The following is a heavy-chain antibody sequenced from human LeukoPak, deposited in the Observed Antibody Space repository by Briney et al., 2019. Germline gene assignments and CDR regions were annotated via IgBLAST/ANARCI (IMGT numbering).Heavy chain of an antibody. Sequence: SETLSLTCIVSGGSLSSSTYYWGWIRQPPGKGLEWIGSIYYSGSAYYNPSLKSRVTISIDTSKNQFSLKMSSVTAADTAVYYCARYCGGKSGYYAFDIWGQGALVTVSS. D-gene: IGHD4-23*01. CDR2: IYYSGSA. CDR3: ARYCGGKSGYYAFDI. CDR1: GGSLSSSTYY. V-gene: IGHV4-39*01. J-gene: IGHJ3*02.